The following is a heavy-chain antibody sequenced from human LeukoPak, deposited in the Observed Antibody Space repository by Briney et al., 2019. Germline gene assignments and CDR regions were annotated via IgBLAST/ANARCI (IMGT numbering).Heavy chain of an antibody. CDR2: INPSGGST. V-gene: IGHV1-46*01. CDR3: ARNRVDYYDSSGYYGGFDY. D-gene: IGHD3-22*01. Sequence: ASVKVSCTASGYTFTSYYMHWVRQAPGQGREWMGIINPSGGSTSYAQKFQGRATITRNTSISTAYMELSSLRSEDTAVYYCARNRVDYYDSSGYYGGFDYWGQGTLVTVSS. CDR1: GYTFTSYY. J-gene: IGHJ4*02.